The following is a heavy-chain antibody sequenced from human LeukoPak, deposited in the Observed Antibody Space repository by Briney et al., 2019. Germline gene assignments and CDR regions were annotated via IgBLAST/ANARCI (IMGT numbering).Heavy chain of an antibody. Sequence: PGESLKISCKGSGYSFTSYWISWVRQIPGKGLEWMGRIDPSDSYTNYSPSFQGHVTISADKSISTAYLQWSSLKASDTAMYYCARQRAGATTVPDYWGQGTLVTVSS. CDR2: IDPSDSYT. J-gene: IGHJ4*02. CDR3: ARQRAGATTVPDY. D-gene: IGHD1-26*01. CDR1: GYSFTSYW. V-gene: IGHV5-10-1*01.